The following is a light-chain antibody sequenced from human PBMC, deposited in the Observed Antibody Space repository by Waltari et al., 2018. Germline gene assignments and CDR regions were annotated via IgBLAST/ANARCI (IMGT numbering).Light chain of an antibody. CDR2: DNN. CDR3: ATWDNSLSEVV. J-gene: IGLJ2*01. V-gene: IGLV1-51*01. CDR1: ISNVGNYF. Sequence: QSVLTQPPSVSAAPGQRVTISCSGSISNVGNYFVSWYHQLPGAAPKLLIYDNNKRPPGIPDLFSASKSGTSATLGITGLQIGDEADYYCATWDNSLSEVVFGGGTKLTVL.